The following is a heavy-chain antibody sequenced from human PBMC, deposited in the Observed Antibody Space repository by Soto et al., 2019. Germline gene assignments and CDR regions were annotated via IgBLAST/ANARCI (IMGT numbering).Heavy chain of an antibody. CDR1: GFTFSSYA. CDR2: ISGSGGST. CDR3: AKVPNIVATIGEYYFDY. V-gene: IGHV3-23*01. D-gene: IGHD5-12*01. Sequence: GGSLRLSCAASGFTFSSYAMSWVRQAPGKGLEWVSAISGSGGSTYYADSVKGRFTISRDNSKNTLYLQMNSLRAEDTAVYYCAKVPNIVATIGEYYFDYWGQGTLVTVSS. J-gene: IGHJ4*02.